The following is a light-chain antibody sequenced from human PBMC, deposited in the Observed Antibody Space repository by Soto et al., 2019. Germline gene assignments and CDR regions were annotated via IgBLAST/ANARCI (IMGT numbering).Light chain of an antibody. Sequence: QSALTQPASVSGSPGQSITISCTGTNSDIGAYNFVSWYQQHPGKAPKLMIYDVCNRPSGVSNRFSGSKSGDTASLTFFGLHAEDEADYYCSSYTISAADVFGTGTKVTV. CDR1: NSDIGAYNF. V-gene: IGLV2-14*03. J-gene: IGLJ1*01. CDR2: DVC. CDR3: SSYTISAADV.